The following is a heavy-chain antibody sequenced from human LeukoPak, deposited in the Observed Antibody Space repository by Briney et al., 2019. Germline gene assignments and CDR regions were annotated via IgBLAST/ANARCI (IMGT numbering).Heavy chain of an antibody. J-gene: IGHJ4*02. CDR1: GFTFSSYA. D-gene: IGHD6-13*01. V-gene: IGHV3-30-3*01. CDR2: ISYDGSNK. Sequence: GGSLRLSCAASGFTFSSYAMHWVRQAPGKGLEWVAAISYDGSNKYYADSVKGRFTISRDNSKNTLYLQMNSLRAEDTAVYYCAAPSSWYENYFDYWGQGTLVTVSS. CDR3: AAPSSWYENYFDY.